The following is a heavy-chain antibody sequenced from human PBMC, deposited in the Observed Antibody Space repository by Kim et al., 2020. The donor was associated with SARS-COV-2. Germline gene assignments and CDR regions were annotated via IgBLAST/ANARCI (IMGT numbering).Heavy chain of an antibody. V-gene: IGHV4-39*01. D-gene: IGHD1-26*01. Sequence: NPSLKSRVTISVDTSKTQFSLKLSSVTAADTAVYYCARRGSYFSYYYMDVWGKGTTVTVSS. J-gene: IGHJ6*03. CDR3: ARRGSYFSYYYMDV.